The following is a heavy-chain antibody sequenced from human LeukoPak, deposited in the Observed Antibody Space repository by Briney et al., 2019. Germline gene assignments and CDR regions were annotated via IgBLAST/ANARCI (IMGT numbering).Heavy chain of an antibody. D-gene: IGHD6-13*01. CDR1: GDSVSSNSAA. V-gene: IGHV6-1*01. Sequence: SQTLSLTCAISGDSVSSNSAAWNWIRQSPSRGLEWLGRTYYRSKWYNDYAVSVKSRITINPDTSKNQFSLQLNSVTPEDTAVYYCARERVQQLAPNYYHYYGMDVWGQGTTVTVSS. J-gene: IGHJ6*02. CDR2: TYYRSKWYN. CDR3: ARERVQQLAPNYYHYYGMDV.